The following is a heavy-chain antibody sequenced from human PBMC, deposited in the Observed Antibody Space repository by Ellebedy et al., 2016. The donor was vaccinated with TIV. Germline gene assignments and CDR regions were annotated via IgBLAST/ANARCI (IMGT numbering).Heavy chain of an antibody. V-gene: IGHV1-69*13. D-gene: IGHD1-1*01. J-gene: IGHJ6*03. CDR2: ITGMFGTA. CDR1: GGPFSSSA. CDR3: ARDSRYNWNDWDFYHMDV. Sequence: ASVKVSCKASGGPFSSSAISWVRQAPGQGLEWMGGITGMFGTANYAQKFQGRVTIIADELTSTAYMELSSLRSEDTAVYYCARDSRYNWNDWDFYHMDVWGKGTTVIVSS.